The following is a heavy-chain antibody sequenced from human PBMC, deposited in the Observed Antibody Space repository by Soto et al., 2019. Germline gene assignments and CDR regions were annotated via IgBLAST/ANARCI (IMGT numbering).Heavy chain of an antibody. CDR2: INHSGST. CDR3: ARKMPTMIVVVIQNWFDP. V-gene: IGHV4-34*01. D-gene: IGHD3-22*01. Sequence: QVQLQQWGAGLLKPSETLSLTCAVYGGSFSGYYWSWIRQPPGKGLEWIGEINHSGSTNYNPSLKCRVTISVDTSKNQFSPKLSSVTAADTAVYYCARKMPTMIVVVIQNWFDPWGKGTLVTVSS. J-gene: IGHJ5*02. CDR1: GGSFSGYY.